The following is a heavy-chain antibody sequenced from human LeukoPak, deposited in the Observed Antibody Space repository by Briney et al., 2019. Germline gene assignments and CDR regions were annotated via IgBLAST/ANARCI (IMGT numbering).Heavy chain of an antibody. J-gene: IGHJ4*02. D-gene: IGHD1-26*01. CDR2: ISYDGSNK. CDR3: ARVSVGATMLAYFDY. V-gene: IGHV3-30*03. CDR1: GFTFSSYA. Sequence: PGGSLRLSCAASGFTFSSYAMHWVRQAPGKGLEWVALISYDGSNKYYADSVKGRFTISRDNSKNTLYLQMNSLRAEDTAVYYCARVSVGATMLAYFDYWGQGTLVTVSS.